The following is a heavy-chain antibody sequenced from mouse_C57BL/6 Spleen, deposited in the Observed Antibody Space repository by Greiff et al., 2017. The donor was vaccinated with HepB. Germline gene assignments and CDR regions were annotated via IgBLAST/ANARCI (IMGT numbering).Heavy chain of an antibody. Sequence: VQLQQSGAELVKPGASVKISCKASGYAFSSYWMNWVKQRPGKGLEWIGQIYPGDGDTNYNGKFKGRATLTADKSPSTAYMQLSSLTSEAAAVYVCARGYFCSSYGIDYAMDYWGQGTSVTVPS. V-gene: IGHV1-80*01. D-gene: IGHD1-1*01. J-gene: IGHJ4*01. CDR3: ARGYFCSSYGIDYAMDY. CDR2: IYPGDGDT. CDR1: GYAFSSYW.